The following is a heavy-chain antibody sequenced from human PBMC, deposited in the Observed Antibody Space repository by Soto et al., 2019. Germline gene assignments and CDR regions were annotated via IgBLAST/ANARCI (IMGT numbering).Heavy chain of an antibody. D-gene: IGHD1-26*01. CDR2: INPKSGDT. CDR3: ARCAPRLGARPTD. J-gene: IGHJ4*01. Sequence: SLQACCKASGYTFTGYYIHWVRQAPGQGLEWMGWINPKSGDTNYAQKFQGRVSMTRDTSITTAYMEVSRLKSDDTAVYYCARCAPRLGARPTDRGQGTLVTVSS. V-gene: IGHV1-2*02. CDR1: GYTFTGYY.